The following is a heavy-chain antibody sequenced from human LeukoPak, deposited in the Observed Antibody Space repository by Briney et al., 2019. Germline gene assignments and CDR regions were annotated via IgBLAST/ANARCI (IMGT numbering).Heavy chain of an antibody. CDR1: GFTFSDHW. J-gene: IGHJ5*02. CDR3: ARDRPHNWFDP. CDR2: IDTDGSTT. V-gene: IGHV3-74*01. Sequence: GESLRLSCGASGFTFSDHWMHWVRQAPGKGLVWVSGIDTDGSTTRYADSVKGRFTISRDNAKNTLYLQINTLRAEDTAVYYCARDRPHNWFDPWGQGTLVTVSS.